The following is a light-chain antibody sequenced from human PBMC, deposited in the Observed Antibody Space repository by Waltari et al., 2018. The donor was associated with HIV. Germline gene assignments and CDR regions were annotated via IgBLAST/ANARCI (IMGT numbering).Light chain of an antibody. J-gene: IGLJ1*01. CDR3: ASWDDKLKGYV. V-gene: IGLV1-44*01. CDR2: SND. Sequence: QSVVTPPPSASGAPGQTIPISCSGSRSNIGNNLVNWYQHLPGAAPKPLIYSNDQRPPGVPDRISGSKSGTSAPLAISGRQPEDEADYYCASWDDKLKGYVFGSGTKVTVL. CDR1: RSNIGNNL.